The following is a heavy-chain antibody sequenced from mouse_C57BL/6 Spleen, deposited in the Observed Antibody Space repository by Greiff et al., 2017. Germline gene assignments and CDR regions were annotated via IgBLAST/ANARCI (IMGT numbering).Heavy chain of an antibody. V-gene: IGHV5-9-1*02. CDR1: GFTFSSYA. CDR3: TRDGDYGVSLDY. D-gene: IGHD2-13*01. J-gene: IGHJ2*01. Sequence: EVQLQESGEGLVKPGGSLKLSCAASGFTFSSYAMSWVRQTPEKRLEWVAYISSGGDYIYYADTVKGRFTISRDNARNTLYLQMSSLKSEDTAMYYCTRDGDYGVSLDYWGQGTTLTVSS. CDR2: ISSGGDYI.